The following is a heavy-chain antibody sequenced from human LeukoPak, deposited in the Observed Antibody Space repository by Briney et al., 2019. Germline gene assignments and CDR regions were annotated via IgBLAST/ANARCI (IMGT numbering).Heavy chain of an antibody. CDR3: ARVARMVRGVNPRASDY. V-gene: IGHV4-59*12. CDR2: IYYSGST. CDR1: GGSISSYY. Sequence: SETLSLTCTVSGGSISSYYWSWIRQPPGKGLEWIGYIYYSGSTNYNPSLKSRVTISVDTSKNQFSLKLSSVTAADTAVYYCARVARMVRGVNPRASDYWGQGTLVTVSS. J-gene: IGHJ4*02. D-gene: IGHD3-10*01.